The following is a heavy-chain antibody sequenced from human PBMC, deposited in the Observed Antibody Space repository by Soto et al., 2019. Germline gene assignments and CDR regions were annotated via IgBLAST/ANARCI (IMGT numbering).Heavy chain of an antibody. CDR1: GDSVSSNSAA. V-gene: IGHV6-1*01. J-gene: IGHJ6*02. CDR3: ARDGHNWNDVRSAISYYYYGMDV. D-gene: IGHD1-20*01. Sequence: SQTLSLTCAISGDSVSSNSAAWNWIRQSPSRGLEWLGRTYYRSKWYNDYAVSVKSRITINPDTSKNQFSLQLNSVTPEDTAVYYCARDGHNWNDVRSAISYYYYGMDVWGQGTTVTVSS. CDR2: TYYRSKWYN.